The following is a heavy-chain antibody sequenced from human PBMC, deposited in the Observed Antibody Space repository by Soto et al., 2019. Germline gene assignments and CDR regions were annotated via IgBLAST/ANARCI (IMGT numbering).Heavy chain of an antibody. CDR3: TTEAYDNSGSLAFDI. J-gene: IGHJ3*02. CDR2: IYSSGST. D-gene: IGHD3-22*01. V-gene: IGHV4-59*08. Sequence: SETLSLTCTVSGGSISNSYWSWIRQSPEKGLEWIGYIYSSGSTNYNPSLNSRVTLSVDTSQSQFSLKLNSVTAADTAVYYCTTEAYDNSGSLAFDIWGPGTLVTVSS. CDR1: GGSISNSY.